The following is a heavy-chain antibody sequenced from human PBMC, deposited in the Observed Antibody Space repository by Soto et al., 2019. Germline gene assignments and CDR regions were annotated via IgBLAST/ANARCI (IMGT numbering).Heavy chain of an antibody. CDR3: ARAARPREHRVMTPATGDYFDY. CDR1: VGSFSGYS. CDR2: VNHRGSA. D-gene: IGHD2-15*01. J-gene: IGHJ4*02. V-gene: IGHV4-34*02. Sequence: QVQLQQWGAGLLKPSETLSLTCAVSVGSFSGYSWTWIRQSPGKGLEWIGDVNHRGSAKYNPSLKSRVTISVDTSKNQFSLKSKYVTAADTALYFCARAARPREHRVMTPATGDYFDYWGQGTLVTVSA.